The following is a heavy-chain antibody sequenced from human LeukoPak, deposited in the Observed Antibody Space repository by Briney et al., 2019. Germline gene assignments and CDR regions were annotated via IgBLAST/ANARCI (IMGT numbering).Heavy chain of an antibody. CDR1: SGSFCGYY. CDR2: INHSGST. J-gene: IGHJ4*02. D-gene: IGHD3-22*01. Sequence: PSETLSLTCAAYSGSFCGYYWSWLPQPPGKGLECIGEINHSGSTNYNQSLKSRITISVDTSKHQFSLKLSSVTAADTAVYYCARDRPSHRISMIVVVIGPLDHWGQGTLVTVSS. V-gene: IGHV4-34*01. CDR3: ARDRPSHRISMIVVVIGPLDH.